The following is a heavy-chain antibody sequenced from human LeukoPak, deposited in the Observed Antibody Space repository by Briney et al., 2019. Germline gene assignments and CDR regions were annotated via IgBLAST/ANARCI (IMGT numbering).Heavy chain of an antibody. V-gene: IGHV3-15*01. CDR2: IKSKIDGGTT. D-gene: IGHD2-15*01. J-gene: IGHJ4*02. CDR3: TTIRGFCSGRSCLGY. CDR1: GFTFSHAW. Sequence: GGSLRLSCAVSGFTFSHAWMSWVRQAPGKGVEWVGRIKSKIDGGTTDYGAPVKGRFTISRDDSKNTLYLQMNSLKSEDTAVYYCTTIRGFCSGRSCLGYWGQGTLVTVSS.